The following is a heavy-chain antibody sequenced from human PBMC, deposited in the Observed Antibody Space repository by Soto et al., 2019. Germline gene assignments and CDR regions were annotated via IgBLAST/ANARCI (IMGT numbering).Heavy chain of an antibody. V-gene: IGHV1-18*04. CDR3: ARDLLPMTGTANDAFDI. Sequence: QIPLVQSGAEVKKPGASVKVSCKASGYMFSHYGINWVRQAPGQGLEWVAWISGYNGNTNYAQKFQGRVTMIMDSSTNTAYMELRSLTSDDTAVYYCARDLLPMTGTANDAFDIWGQGTMVTVSS. CDR2: ISGYNGNT. J-gene: IGHJ3*02. CDR1: GYMFSHYG. D-gene: IGHD1-1*01.